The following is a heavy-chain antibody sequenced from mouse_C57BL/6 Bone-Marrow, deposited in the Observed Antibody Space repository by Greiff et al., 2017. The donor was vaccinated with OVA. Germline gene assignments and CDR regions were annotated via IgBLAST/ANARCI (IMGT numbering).Heavy chain of an antibody. CDR3: ASNWFAY. J-gene: IGHJ3*01. CDR2: IDPEDGET. Sequence: EVKLQQSGAELVKPGASVKLSCTASGFNIKDYYMPWVKQRTEQGLEWIGRIDPEDGETKYAPKFQGKATITADKSSNTASLQLSSLTSEDTAVYYCASNWFAYWGQGTLVTVSA. CDR1: GFNIKDYY. V-gene: IGHV14-2*01.